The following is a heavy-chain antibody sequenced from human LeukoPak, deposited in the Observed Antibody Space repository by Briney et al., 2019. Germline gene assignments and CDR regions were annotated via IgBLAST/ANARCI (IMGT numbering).Heavy chain of an antibody. D-gene: IGHD6-19*01. J-gene: IGHJ4*02. CDR3: ARGYIYSGWYYFDY. CDR1: GYTFTDYY. Sequence: ASVKVSCKASGYTFTDYYMHWVRQAPGQGLEWMGRINPNSGGTNYAQKFQGRVTMTRDTSISTAYMELSRLRSDDTAVYYCARGYIYSGWYYFDYWGQGTLVTVSS. V-gene: IGHV1-2*06. CDR2: INPNSGGT.